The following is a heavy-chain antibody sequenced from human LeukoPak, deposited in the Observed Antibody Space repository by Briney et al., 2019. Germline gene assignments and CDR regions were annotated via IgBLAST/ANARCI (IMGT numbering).Heavy chain of an antibody. V-gene: IGHV4-59*01. CDR3: ARSIYTTSSHPYFFDY. J-gene: IGHJ4*02. CDR2: IQYSGST. Sequence: SETLSLTCTVSDGSISSYYWSWIRQPPGKGLVWIGYIQYSGSTNYNPSLKSRVTISVDTSKNQFSLKLTSVTAADTAVYYCARSIYTTSSHPYFFDYWGQGTLVTVSS. D-gene: IGHD6-6*01. CDR1: DGSISSYY.